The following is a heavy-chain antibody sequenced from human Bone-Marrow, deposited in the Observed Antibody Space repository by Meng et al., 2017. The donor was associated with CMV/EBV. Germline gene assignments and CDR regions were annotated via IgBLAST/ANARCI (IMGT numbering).Heavy chain of an antibody. Sequence: QVQLVQSGAEVKKPGASVKVSCKASGYTFTSYTIHWVRQAHGQSLEWMGWINAGNGNTIYSQEFQGRVTITRDTSATTAYMELSSLISENTAVYYCARGVSGYSSGWYSWYFDLWGRGTLVTVSS. CDR2: INAGNGNT. CDR1: GYTFTSYT. D-gene: IGHD6-19*01. V-gene: IGHV1-3*01. J-gene: IGHJ2*01. CDR3: ARGVSGYSSGWYSWYFDL.